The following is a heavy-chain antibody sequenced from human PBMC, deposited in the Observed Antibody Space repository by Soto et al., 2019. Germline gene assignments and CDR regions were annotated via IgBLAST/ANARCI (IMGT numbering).Heavy chain of an antibody. J-gene: IGHJ4*02. Sequence: GGSLRLSCAASGFTFSSYAMSWVRQAPGKGLEWVSAISGSGGSTYYADSVKGRFTISRDNSKNTLYLQMNSLRAEDTAVYYCAKRTYYYDSSGYLGHFDYWGQGTLVTVSS. CDR2: ISGSGGST. D-gene: IGHD3-22*01. CDR3: AKRTYYYDSSGYLGHFDY. V-gene: IGHV3-23*01. CDR1: GFTFSSYA.